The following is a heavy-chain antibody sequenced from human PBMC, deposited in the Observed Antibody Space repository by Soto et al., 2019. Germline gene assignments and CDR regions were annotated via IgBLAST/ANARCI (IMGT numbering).Heavy chain of an antibody. CDR3: ARDCPYYYDSSGYQKDDALDI. CDR1: GFTFCSYG. CDR2: IWYDGSNK. Sequence: GGSLRLSCAASGFTFCSYGMHWVRQAPGKGLEWVAVIWYDGSNKYYADSVKGRFTISRDNSKNTLYLQMNSLRAEDTAVYYCARDCPYYYDSSGYQKDDALDIWGQGTMVTVSS. V-gene: IGHV3-33*01. J-gene: IGHJ3*02. D-gene: IGHD3-22*01.